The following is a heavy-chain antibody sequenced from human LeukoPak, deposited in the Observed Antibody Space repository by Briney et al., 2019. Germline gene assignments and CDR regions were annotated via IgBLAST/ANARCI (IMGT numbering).Heavy chain of an antibody. J-gene: IGHJ4*02. D-gene: IGHD5-24*01. CDR1: GFTFSDYY. Sequence: GGSLRLSCAASGFTFSDYYMSWVRQAPGKGLEWLSYISSSGRTIYCADSVKGRFTVSRDNAQNSLYLQMYSLRAEDTAVYYCTRHHTDGYNFWYWGPGALVTVSS. V-gene: IGHV3-11*04. CDR3: TRHHTDGYNFWY. CDR2: ISSSGRTI.